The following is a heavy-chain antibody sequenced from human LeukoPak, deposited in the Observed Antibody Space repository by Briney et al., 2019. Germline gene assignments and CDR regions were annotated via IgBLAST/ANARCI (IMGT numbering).Heavy chain of an antibody. CDR3: ARGHSSGYYTGPLDY. D-gene: IGHD3-22*01. J-gene: IGHJ4*02. V-gene: IGHV1-46*01. CDR2: INPSGGST. Sequence: ASVKVSCKASGYTFSSYYMHWVRQAPGQGLEWMAIINPSGGSTSYAQKFQGRVTMTRDTSASTVYMELYSLISEDTAVYYCARGHSSGYYTGPLDYWGQGTLVTVSS. CDR1: GYTFSSYY.